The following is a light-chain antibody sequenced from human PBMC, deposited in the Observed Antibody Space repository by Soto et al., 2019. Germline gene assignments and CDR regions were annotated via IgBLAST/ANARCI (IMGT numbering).Light chain of an antibody. CDR2: RAS. CDR3: QQYNSYSPSWT. CDR1: QSISSW. J-gene: IGKJ1*01. V-gene: IGKV1-5*03. Sequence: DIQMTPSPSTLSASVGDRVTIPCRASQSISSWLAWFQQKPGKAPKLLIYRASSLQSGVPSRFSGSGSGTEFTLTISSLQPDDFATYYCQQYNSYSPSWTFGQGTKVDI.